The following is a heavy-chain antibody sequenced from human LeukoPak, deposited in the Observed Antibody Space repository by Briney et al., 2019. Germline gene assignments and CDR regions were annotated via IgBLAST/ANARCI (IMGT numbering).Heavy chain of an antibody. CDR2: MNPNSGNT. J-gene: IGHJ4*02. CDR3: ARDWGWLQYYFDY. D-gene: IGHD5-24*01. Sequence: ASVKVSCKASGYTFTSYDINWVRQATGQGLEWMGWMNPNSGNTGYAQKFQGRVTMTRNTSISTAYMELSRLRSDDTAVYYCARDWGWLQYYFDYWGQGTLVTVSS. CDR1: GYTFTSYD. V-gene: IGHV1-8*01.